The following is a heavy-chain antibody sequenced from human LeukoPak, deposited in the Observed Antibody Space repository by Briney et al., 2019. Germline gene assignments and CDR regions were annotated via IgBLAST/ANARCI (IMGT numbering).Heavy chain of an antibody. Sequence: GRSLRLSCGGSGFTFSRYPIHXXRXIPXKXXXXXXXXSYEGXXXFYADSXXXRFTISRDNSKNTVFLQMSSLRVDDSALYYCVRDRFTDTYLDSFDVWGQGVRVIVSS. D-gene: IGHD3-16*01. CDR3: VRDRFTDTYLDSFDV. CDR2: XSYEGXXX. V-gene: IGHV3-30*15. J-gene: IGHJ3*01. CDR1: GFTFSRYP.